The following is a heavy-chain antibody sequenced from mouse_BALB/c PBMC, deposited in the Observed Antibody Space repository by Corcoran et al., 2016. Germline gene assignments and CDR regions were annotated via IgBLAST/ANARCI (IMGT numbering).Heavy chain of an antibody. J-gene: IGHJ2*01. CDR2: IYWDDDK. V-gene: IGHV8-12*01. Sequence: QVTLKESGPVIVQPSQTLSLTCSFSGFALSTSGMGVSWIRQPSGKGLEWLAHIYWDDDKRYNPSLKSRLTISKDTSRNQVFLKITSVDTADTATYYCARRMITTFDYWGQGTTLTVSS. D-gene: IGHD2-4*01. CDR3: ARRMITTFDY. CDR1: GFALSTSGMG.